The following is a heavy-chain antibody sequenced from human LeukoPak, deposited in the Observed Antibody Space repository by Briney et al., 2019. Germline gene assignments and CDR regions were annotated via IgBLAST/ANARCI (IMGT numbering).Heavy chain of an antibody. CDR3: ARVAANERWYFDL. CDR2: TRNRPQSYTT. D-gene: IGHD6-25*01. CDR1: GFTFSSYG. Sequence: GRSLRLSCAASGFTFSSYGMHWVRQAPGKGLEWVGRTRNRPQSYTTEYAASVKGRFTISRDDSKNLLYLQMNSLKSEDTAVYYCARVAANERWYFDLWGRGTLVTVSS. J-gene: IGHJ2*01. V-gene: IGHV3-72*01.